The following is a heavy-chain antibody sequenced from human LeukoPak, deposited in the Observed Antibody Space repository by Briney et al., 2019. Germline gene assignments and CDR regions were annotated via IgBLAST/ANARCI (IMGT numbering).Heavy chain of an antibody. V-gene: IGHV3-23*01. CDR2: INGGGDTT. CDR3: AKALDTYGYMRFDF. CDR1: GFTFVSYA. D-gene: IGHD5-18*01. Sequence: PGGSLRLSCAASGFTFVSYAMTWVRQAPGKGLAWVSAINGGGDTTYYADSVKGRFTISRDKSKNTMYLQMNSLRAEDTALYYCAKALDTYGYMRFDFWGQGTLVTVSS. J-gene: IGHJ4*02.